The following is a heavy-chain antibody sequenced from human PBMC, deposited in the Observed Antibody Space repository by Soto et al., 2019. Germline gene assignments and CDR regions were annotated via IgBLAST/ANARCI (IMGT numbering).Heavy chain of an antibody. V-gene: IGHV4-31*03. Sequence: PSETLSLTCTVSGGSISSGGYYWSWIRQHPGKGLEWIGYIYCSGSTYYNPSLKSRVTISVDTSKNQFSLKLSSVTAADTAVYYCARTRYSYGYYYGMDVWGQGTTVTVSS. D-gene: IGHD5-18*01. CDR1: GGSISSGGYY. CDR2: IYCSGST. CDR3: ARTRYSYGYYYGMDV. J-gene: IGHJ6*02.